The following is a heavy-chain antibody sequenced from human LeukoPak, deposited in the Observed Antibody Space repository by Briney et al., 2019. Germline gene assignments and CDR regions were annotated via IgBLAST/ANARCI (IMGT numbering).Heavy chain of an antibody. D-gene: IGHD4-17*01. Sequence: ASVKVSCKASGYTFTGYYMHWVRQAPGQGLEWMGWINPNSGGTNYAQKFQGRVTMTSDTSISTAYMELSRLRSDDTAVYYCARDFTVATPSFDYWGQGTLVTVSS. CDR1: GYTFTGYY. J-gene: IGHJ4*02. V-gene: IGHV1-2*02. CDR2: INPNSGGT. CDR3: ARDFTVATPSFDY.